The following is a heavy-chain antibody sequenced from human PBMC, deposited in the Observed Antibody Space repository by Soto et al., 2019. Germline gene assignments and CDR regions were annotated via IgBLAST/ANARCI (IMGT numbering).Heavy chain of an antibody. Sequence: TSETLSLTCAVYGGSFSGYYWSWIRQPPGKGLEWIGEINHSGSTNYNPSLKSRVTIPVDTSKNQFSLKLSSVTAADTAVYYCAGPGPRVGAYYYYGMDVWGQGTTVTVSS. D-gene: IGHD1-26*01. V-gene: IGHV4-34*01. CDR2: INHSGST. J-gene: IGHJ6*02. CDR3: AGPGPRVGAYYYYGMDV. CDR1: GGSFSGYY.